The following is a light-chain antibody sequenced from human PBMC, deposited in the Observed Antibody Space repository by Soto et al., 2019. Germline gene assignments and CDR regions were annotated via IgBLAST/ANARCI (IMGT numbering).Light chain of an antibody. V-gene: IGLV4-69*01. CDR1: SGHSSYA. CDR2: LNSDGSH. Sequence: QSVLTQSPSASASLGASVKLTCTLSSGHSSYAIAWHQQQPEKGPRHLMKLNSDGSHNKGDGIPDRFSGFSSGAERYLTISSLQSEDEADYYCQTWGTGVVFGGGTKLTVL. CDR3: QTWGTGVV. J-gene: IGLJ3*02.